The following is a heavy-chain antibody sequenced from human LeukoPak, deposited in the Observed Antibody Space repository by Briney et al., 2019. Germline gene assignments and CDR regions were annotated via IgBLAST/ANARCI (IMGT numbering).Heavy chain of an antibody. J-gene: IGHJ3*01. CDR3: ARERYCSSSSCPGALDV. CDR1: GFTLNYDW. V-gene: IGHV3-15*05. CDR2: IKSKTDGETT. D-gene: IGHD2-15*01. Sequence: AGGSLRLSCVSSGFTLNYDWMTWVRQAPGKGLEWVGRIKSKTDGETTGYATSVKGRFSISREDPKNTLYLQMDSLKTEDTAVYFCARERYCSSSSCPGALDVWGQGTEVTVSS.